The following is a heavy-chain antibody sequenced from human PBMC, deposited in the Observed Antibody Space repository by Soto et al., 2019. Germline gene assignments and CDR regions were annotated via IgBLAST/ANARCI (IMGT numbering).Heavy chain of an antibody. V-gene: IGHV1-69*12. CDR3: ASGIQLWLRRINNGYSG. J-gene: IGHJ4*02. CDR1: GGTFSTYP. Sequence: QVQLVQSGAEVKKPESSVKVSCKALGGTFSTYPFSWVRQAPGQGLEWRGGIIPMFGTANYAQRFQDRVTITADESTNTVYMELSSLRSEDTAVYFCASGIQLWLRRINNGYSGWGQGTLVTVSS. D-gene: IGHD5-18*01. CDR2: IIPMFGTA.